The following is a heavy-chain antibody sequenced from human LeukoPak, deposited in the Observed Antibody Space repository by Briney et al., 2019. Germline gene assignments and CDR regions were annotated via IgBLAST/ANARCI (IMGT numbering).Heavy chain of an antibody. D-gene: IGHD4-17*01. Sequence: SSQTPSLTCTVSGGSISSGDYYWSWIRQPPGKGLEWIGYIYYSGSTYYNPSLKSRVTISVDTSKNQFSLKLSSVTAADTAVYYCARVPRLHYGDYGPTLGAFDIWGQGTMVTVSS. J-gene: IGHJ3*02. CDR1: GGSISSGDYY. CDR2: IYYSGST. V-gene: IGHV4-30-4*01. CDR3: ARVPRLHYGDYGPTLGAFDI.